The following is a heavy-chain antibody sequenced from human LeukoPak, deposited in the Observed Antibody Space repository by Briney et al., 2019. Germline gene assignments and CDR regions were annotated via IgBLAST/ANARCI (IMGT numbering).Heavy chain of an antibody. J-gene: IGHJ4*02. D-gene: IGHD3-22*01. Sequence: PPETLSLTCTVSGGSIINYYWSWIRQPPGEGLEWIGEINHSGSTNYNPSLKSRVTISVDTSKNQYSLKLSSVTAADTAVYYCARVGGITMIVVAFDYWGQGTLVTVSS. CDR3: ARVGGITMIVVAFDY. V-gene: IGHV4-34*01. CDR1: GGSIINYY. CDR2: INHSGST.